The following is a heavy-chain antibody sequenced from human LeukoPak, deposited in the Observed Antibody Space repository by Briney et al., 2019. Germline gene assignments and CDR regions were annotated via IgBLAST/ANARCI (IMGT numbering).Heavy chain of an antibody. Sequence: ASVKVSCKASGGTFSSYAISWVRQAPGQGLEWMGWISAYNGNTNYAQKLQGRVTMTTDTSTSTAYMELRSLRSDDTAVYYCATGPGGQWLVLYYFDYWGQGTLVTVSS. CDR1: GGTFSSYA. J-gene: IGHJ4*02. V-gene: IGHV1-18*01. CDR2: ISAYNGNT. CDR3: ATGPGGQWLVLYYFDY. D-gene: IGHD6-19*01.